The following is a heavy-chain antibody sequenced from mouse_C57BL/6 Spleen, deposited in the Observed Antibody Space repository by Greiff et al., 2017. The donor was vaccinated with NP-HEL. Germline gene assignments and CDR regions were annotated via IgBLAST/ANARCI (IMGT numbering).Heavy chain of an antibody. CDR3: AREAPLGYFDY. CDR2: INYDGSST. D-gene: IGHD3-3*01. J-gene: IGHJ2*01. CDR1: GFTFSDYY. V-gene: IGHV5-16*01. Sequence: EVKLVESEGGLVQPGSSMKLSCTASGFTFSDYYMAWVRQVPEKGLEWVANINYDGSSTYYLDSLKSRFIISRDNAKNILYLQMSSLKSEDTATYYCAREAPLGYFDYWGQGTTLTVSS.